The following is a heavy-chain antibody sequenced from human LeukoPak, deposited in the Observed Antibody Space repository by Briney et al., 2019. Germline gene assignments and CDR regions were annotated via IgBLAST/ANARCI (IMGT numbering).Heavy chain of an antibody. CDR1: GGSISSSSNY. Sequence: SETLSLTCPVSGGSISSSSNYWGWIRQPPGKGLEWIGSIYYSGSTYYNPSLKSRVTISVDTSKNQFSLKLSSVTAADTAVYYCARGLELEFDYWGQGTLVTVYS. J-gene: IGHJ4*02. CDR2: IYYSGST. CDR3: ARGLELEFDY. D-gene: IGHD1-7*01. V-gene: IGHV4-39*01.